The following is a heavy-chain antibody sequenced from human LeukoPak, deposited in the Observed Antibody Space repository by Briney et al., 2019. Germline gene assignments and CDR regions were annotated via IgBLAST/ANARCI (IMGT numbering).Heavy chain of an antibody. J-gene: IGHJ4*02. CDR2: IYYSGST. CDR3: ARLRGYSYGLRLYYFDY. CDR1: GGSISSGGYY. D-gene: IGHD5-18*01. V-gene: IGHV4-31*03. Sequence: PSQTLSLTCTVSGGSISSGGYYWSWIRQHPGKGLEWIGYIYYSGSTYYNPPLKSRVTISVVTSKNQFSLKLSSVTAADTAVYYCARLRGYSYGLRLYYFDYWGQGTLVTVSS.